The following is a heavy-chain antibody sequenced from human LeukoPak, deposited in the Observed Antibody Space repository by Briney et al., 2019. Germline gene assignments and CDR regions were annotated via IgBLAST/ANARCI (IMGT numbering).Heavy chain of an antibody. J-gene: IGHJ3*02. CDR3: ANAYFDHGAFDS. Sequence: GGSLRLSCAASGFTLDDYAMHWGRQAPGEGREGGSGICGDIGSIVYADSVKGRFTISRDNTKNSLYLQMNTLRAEDMALYYCANAYFDHGAFDSWGQGTMVTASS. D-gene: IGHD3-9*01. CDR1: GFTLDDYA. CDR2: ICGDIGSI. V-gene: IGHV3-9*03.